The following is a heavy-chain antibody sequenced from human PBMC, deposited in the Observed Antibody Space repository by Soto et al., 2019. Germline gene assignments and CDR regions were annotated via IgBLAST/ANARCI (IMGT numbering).Heavy chain of an antibody. V-gene: IGHV3-23*01. D-gene: IGHD5-18*01. J-gene: IGHJ4*02. CDR2: TTDSGGSS. Sequence: PGGSLRLSCAASGFTFSINSMAWVRQAPGRGLEWVSSTTDSGGSSYYADSVRGRFTITKDTSKNQLVLRMTNMDPVDTATYYCAHLPWKQLWPRAPVVYWGQGTPVTVSS. CDR1: GFTFSINS. CDR3: AHLPWKQLWPRAPVVY.